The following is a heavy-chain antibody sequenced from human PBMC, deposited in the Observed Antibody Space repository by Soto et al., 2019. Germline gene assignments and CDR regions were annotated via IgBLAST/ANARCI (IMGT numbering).Heavy chain of an antibody. CDR1: GDSISNSRFY. J-gene: IGHJ5*02. D-gene: IGHD3-22*01. V-gene: IGHV4-39*01. Sequence: SETLTLTCSVSGDSISNSRFYWSWIRQPPGEGLEWIESIYHTGNAYYNPSLKSRVTISVDTSKNQFSLKLTSVTAADAALYYCARDFFDSSDYTTNWFDPWGQGTLVTVS. CDR3: ARDFFDSSDYTTNWFDP. CDR2: IYHTGNA.